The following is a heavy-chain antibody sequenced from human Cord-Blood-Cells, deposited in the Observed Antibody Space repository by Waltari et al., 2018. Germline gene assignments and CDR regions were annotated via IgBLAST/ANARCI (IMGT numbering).Heavy chain of an antibody. D-gene: IGHD4-17*01. CDR1: GFTFSSYW. J-gene: IGHJ4*02. CDR3: ARGHLLYGLTIDY. CDR2: ITQDGSEK. V-gene: IGHV3-7*01. Sequence: EVKLVESGGGLVQPGGSLRLSCAASGFTFSSYWMSWVPPAPGKGLEWVANITQDGSEKYYVDSVKGRVTISRYNAKNSLYLQMNSLRAEDTAVYYCARGHLLYGLTIDYWGQGTLVTVSS.